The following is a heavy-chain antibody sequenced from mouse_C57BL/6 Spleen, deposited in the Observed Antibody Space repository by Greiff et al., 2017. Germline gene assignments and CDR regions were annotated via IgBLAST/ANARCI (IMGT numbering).Heavy chain of an antibody. Sequence: QVQLQQPGAELVRPGTSVKLSCKASGYTFTSYWMHWVKQRPGQGLEWIGVIDPSDSYTNYNQKFKGKATLTVDTSSSTAYMQLSSLTSEDSAVYYCARSSNWGYFDVWGTGTTVTVSS. J-gene: IGHJ1*03. V-gene: IGHV1-59*01. CDR2: IDPSDSYT. CDR1: GYTFTSYW. D-gene: IGHD4-1*01. CDR3: ARSSNWGYFDV.